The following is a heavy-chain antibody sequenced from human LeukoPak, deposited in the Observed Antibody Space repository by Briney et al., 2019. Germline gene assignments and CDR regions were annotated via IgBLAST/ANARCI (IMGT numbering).Heavy chain of an antibody. CDR3: ARDQWLAYYYHGMDV. CDR1: GFTFSTYA. J-gene: IGHJ6*02. V-gene: IGHV3-48*03. CDR2: ITNNGSTI. D-gene: IGHD6-19*01. Sequence: GSLSLFCAASGFTFSTYAMNWVGQAPGKGLEWVSYITNNGSTIYYADSVKGRFTISRDKAENSLYLQMNSLRAEDTAIYYCARDQWLAYYYHGMDVWGQGTTVTVSS.